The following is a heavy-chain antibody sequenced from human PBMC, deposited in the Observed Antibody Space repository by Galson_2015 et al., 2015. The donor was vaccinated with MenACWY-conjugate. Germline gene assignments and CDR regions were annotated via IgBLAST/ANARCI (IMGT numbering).Heavy chain of an antibody. CDR3: ASGGSTMIVVDFDY. Sequence: SLRLSCAASGFTFSSYAMHWVRQAPGKGLEWVAVISYDGSNKYYADSVKGRFTISRDNSKNTLYLQMNSLRAEDTAVYYCASGGSTMIVVDFDYWGQGTLVTVSS. CDR1: GFTFSSYA. J-gene: IGHJ4*02. CDR2: ISYDGSNK. V-gene: IGHV3-30*04. D-gene: IGHD3-22*01.